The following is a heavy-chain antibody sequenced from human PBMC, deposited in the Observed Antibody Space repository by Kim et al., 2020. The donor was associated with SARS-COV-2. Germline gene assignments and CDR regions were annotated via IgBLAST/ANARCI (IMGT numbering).Heavy chain of an antibody. J-gene: IGHJ6*02. CDR3: ASHTDLVVVPAATYYYGMDV. CDR1: GGTFSSYA. Sequence: SVKVSCKASGGTFSSYAISWVRQAPGQGLEWMGGIIPIFGTANYAQKFQGRVTITADESTSTAYMELSSLRSEDTAVYYCASHTDLVVVPAATYYYGMDVWGQGTTVTVSS. CDR2: IIPIFGTA. D-gene: IGHD2-2*01. V-gene: IGHV1-69*13.